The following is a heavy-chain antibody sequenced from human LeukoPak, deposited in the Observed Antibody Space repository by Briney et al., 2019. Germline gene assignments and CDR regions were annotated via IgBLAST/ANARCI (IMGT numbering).Heavy chain of an antibody. D-gene: IGHD6-19*01. J-gene: IGHJ4*02. V-gene: IGHV1-2*02. Sequence: RASVKVSCKASGYTFTSYYMHWVRQAPGQGLEWMGIINPNSGGTNYAQKFQGRVTMTRDTSISTAYMELSRLRSDDTAVYYCARSPVAGSFDYWGQGTLVTVSS. CDR1: GYTFTSYY. CDR2: INPNSGGT. CDR3: ARSPVAGSFDY.